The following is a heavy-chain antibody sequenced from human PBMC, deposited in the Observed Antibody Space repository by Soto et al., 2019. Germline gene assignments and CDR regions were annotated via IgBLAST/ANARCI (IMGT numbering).Heavy chain of an antibody. D-gene: IGHD4-4*01. CDR2: IYYSGST. CDR3: ARADDFSYRFDY. V-gene: IGHV4-30-4*01. CDR1: GGSISSGDFY. J-gene: IGHJ4*02. Sequence: PSETLSLTCTVSGGSISSGDFYWSWIRQPPGKGLELIGNIYYSGSTYYNPSLRSRAIMSVDTSQNQFSLKLSSLTAADTAVYFCARADDFSYRFDYWGQGALVTVSS.